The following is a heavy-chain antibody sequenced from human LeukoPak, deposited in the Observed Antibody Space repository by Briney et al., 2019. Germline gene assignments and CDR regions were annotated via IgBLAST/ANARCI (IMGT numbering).Heavy chain of an antibody. CDR3: AKDRTWSIDPFGAFDI. CDR1: GGTFRNYV. J-gene: IGHJ3*02. CDR2: IIPIFGAA. V-gene: IGHV1-69*13. D-gene: IGHD1-1*01. Sequence: SVKVSCKASGGTFRNYVISWVRQAPGQGLEWMGGIIPIFGAANYGQSSQGRVTVTADESTNTAYMELSSLRAEDTALYYCAKDRTWSIDPFGAFDIWGQGTMVTVSS.